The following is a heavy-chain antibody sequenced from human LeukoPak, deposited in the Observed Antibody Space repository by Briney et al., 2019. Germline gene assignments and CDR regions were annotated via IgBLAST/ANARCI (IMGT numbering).Heavy chain of an antibody. Sequence: GGSLRLSCAASGFTFSSYGMHWVRQAPGKGLEWVAFIRYDGSNKYYADSVKGRFTISRDNSKNTLYLQMNSLKTEDTAVYYCTRDDPKTFDYWGQGTLVTVSS. CDR2: IRYDGSNK. V-gene: IGHV3-30*02. J-gene: IGHJ4*02. CDR1: GFTFSSYG. CDR3: TRDDPKTFDY.